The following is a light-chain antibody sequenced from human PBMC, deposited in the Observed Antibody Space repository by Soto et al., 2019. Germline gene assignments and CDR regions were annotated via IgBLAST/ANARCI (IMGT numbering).Light chain of an antibody. Sequence: EVVLTQSPATLSLSPGERATLSCRASESIGNYLAWYQQKLGQAPKLLIYDASHRTIGIPGRFSGDGSGTDFTLTISRIEPEDFAVYYCQWRSDWPPRLTCGGGTKVEIK. CDR1: ESIGNY. CDR3: QWRSDWPPRLT. J-gene: IGKJ4*01. CDR2: DAS. V-gene: IGKV3-11*01.